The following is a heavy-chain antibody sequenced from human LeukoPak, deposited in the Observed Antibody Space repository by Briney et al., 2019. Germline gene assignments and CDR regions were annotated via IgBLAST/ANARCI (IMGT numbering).Heavy chain of an antibody. CDR1: LYTFTSYG. V-gene: IGHV1-18*01. CDR2: ISAYNGNT. Sequence: ASVTVSFKATLYTFTSYGISWVRPAPGKALEWMGWISAYNGNTNYAQKLQGRVSMTTDISTTTAYMELRSLTSDDTALYYCARSSLGTITAGPFDYWGQGTLVTVSS. CDR3: ARSSLGTITAGPFDY. J-gene: IGHJ4*02. D-gene: IGHD5-12*01.